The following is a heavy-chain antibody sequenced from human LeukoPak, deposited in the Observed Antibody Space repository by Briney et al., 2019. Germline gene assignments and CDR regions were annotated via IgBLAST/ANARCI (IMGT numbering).Heavy chain of an antibody. CDR3: ARLVVVVAATPPEAYFDY. J-gene: IGHJ4*02. Sequence: GGSLRLSCAASGYTFTSYDINWVRQATGQGLEWMGWMNPNSGNTGYAQKFQGRVTITRNTSISTAYMELSSLRSEDTAVYYCARLVVVVAATPPEAYFDYWGQGTLVTVSS. CDR2: MNPNSGNT. V-gene: IGHV1-8*03. CDR1: GYTFTSYD. D-gene: IGHD2-15*01.